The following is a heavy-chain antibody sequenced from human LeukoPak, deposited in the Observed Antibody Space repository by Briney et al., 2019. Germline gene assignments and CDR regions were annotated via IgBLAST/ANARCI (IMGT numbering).Heavy chain of an antibody. J-gene: IGHJ4*02. CDR3: ARGFLGGTDQYFDS. CDR2: IGGGGPTT. V-gene: IGHV3-23*01. CDR1: GFTFSTYA. Sequence: GGSLRLSCAASGFTFSTYAMNWVRQAPAKGLEWVSTIGGGGPTTDYADSVKDRFTISRDNSKDTLYLQMNSLRAEDTAVYFCARGFLGGTDQYFDSWGQGTLVTVSS. D-gene: IGHD6-19*01.